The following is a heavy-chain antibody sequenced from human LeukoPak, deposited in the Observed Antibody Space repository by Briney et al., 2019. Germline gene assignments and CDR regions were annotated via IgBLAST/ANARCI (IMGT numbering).Heavy chain of an antibody. J-gene: IGHJ4*02. CDR2: IYYTGRT. D-gene: IGHD5-24*01. Sequence: KPSETLSLTCTASGGSISSYYWSWIRQPPGKGLEWIGDIYYTGRTNYNPSLKSRVSISVDTSKNQFSLKLNSVTAADTGVYYCARGGRDGYNNLDYWGQGTLVTVSS. V-gene: IGHV4-59*01. CDR1: GGSISSYY. CDR3: ARGGRDGYNNLDY.